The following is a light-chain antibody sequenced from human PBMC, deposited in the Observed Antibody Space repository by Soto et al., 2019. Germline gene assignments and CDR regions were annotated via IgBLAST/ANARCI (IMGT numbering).Light chain of an antibody. CDR3: QQYNNFGSWT. Sequence: DIPMTQSPSTLSASIGDRVTITCRASQSISGWLAWYQQKPGQAPNRLIYKASTLESGIPSRFSGSGSGTEFTLTISSLQPDDFATYYCQQYNNFGSWTFGQGTKVEIK. J-gene: IGKJ1*01. V-gene: IGKV1-5*03. CDR1: QSISGW. CDR2: KAS.